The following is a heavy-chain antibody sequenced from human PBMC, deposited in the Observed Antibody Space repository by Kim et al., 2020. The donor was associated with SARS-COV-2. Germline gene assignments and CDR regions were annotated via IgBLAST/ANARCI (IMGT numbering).Heavy chain of an antibody. J-gene: IGHJ4*01. Sequence: GGSLRLSCAASGFTFNSYWMSWVRQAPGKGLEWVANINGNGNETYYVYSVKGRFTISRDNAKNSLYLQMNSLSADDTAAYYCARGDENCGVYCGHGT. V-gene: IGHV3-7*01. D-gene: IGHD1-1*01. CDR2: INGNGNET. CDR1: GFTFNSYW. CDR3: ARGDENCGVY.